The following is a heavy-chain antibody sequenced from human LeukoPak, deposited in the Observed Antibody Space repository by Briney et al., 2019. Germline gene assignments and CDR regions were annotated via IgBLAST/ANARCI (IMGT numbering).Heavy chain of an antibody. CDR3: ARKGGATTYGYYYYYMDV. J-gene: IGHJ6*03. D-gene: IGHD1-26*01. Sequence: PGGSLRLSCAASGFTFSSYAMSWVRQAPGKGLEWVANIKQDGSEKYYVDSVKGRFTISRDNAKNSLYLQMNSLRAEDTAVYYCARKGGATTYGYYYYYMDVWGKGTTVTISS. CDR2: IKQDGSEK. CDR1: GFTFSSYA. V-gene: IGHV3-7*01.